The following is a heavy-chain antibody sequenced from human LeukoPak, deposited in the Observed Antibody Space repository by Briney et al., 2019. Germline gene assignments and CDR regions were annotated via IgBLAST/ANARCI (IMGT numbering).Heavy chain of an antibody. V-gene: IGHV1-24*01. CDR2: FDPEDGET. D-gene: IGHD6-19*01. CDR1: GYTFSDYY. Sequence: ASVKVSCKASGYTFSDYYMHWVRQAPGQGLEWMGGFDPEDGETIYAQKFQGRVTMTEDTSTDTAYMELSSLRSEDTAVYYCATYGIAVAGYSWFDPWGQGTLVTVSS. J-gene: IGHJ5*02. CDR3: ATYGIAVAGYSWFDP.